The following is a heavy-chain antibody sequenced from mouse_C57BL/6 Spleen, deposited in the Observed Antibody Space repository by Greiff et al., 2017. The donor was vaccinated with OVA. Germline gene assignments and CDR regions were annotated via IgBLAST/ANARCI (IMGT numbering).Heavy chain of an antibody. J-gene: IGHJ4*01. V-gene: IGHV2-2*01. CDR2: IWSGGST. CDR1: GFPLTSYG. CDR3: ARSGYAMDY. Sequence: QVHVKQSGPGLVQPSQSLSITCTVSGFPLTSYGVHWVRQSPGKGLEWLGVIWSGGSTDYTAAFISRLSISKDNSKSQVFFKMNSLQADDTAIYYCARSGYAMDYWGQGTSVTVSS.